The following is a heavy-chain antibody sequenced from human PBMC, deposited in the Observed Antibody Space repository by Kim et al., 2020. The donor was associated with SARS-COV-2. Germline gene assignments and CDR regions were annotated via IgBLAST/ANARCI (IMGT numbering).Heavy chain of an antibody. D-gene: IGHD4-17*01. J-gene: IGHJ4*02. V-gene: IGHV3-33*06. CDR3: AKDVYGGNEGCLDY. Sequence: ADSVKGRFTISRDNSKNTLYLQMNSLRAEDTAVYYCAKDVYGGNEGCLDYWGQGTLVTVSS.